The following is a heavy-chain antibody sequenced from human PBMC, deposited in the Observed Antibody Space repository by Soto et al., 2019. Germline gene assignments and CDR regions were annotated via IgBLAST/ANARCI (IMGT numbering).Heavy chain of an antibody. Sequence: QVQLQESGPGLVKPSETLSLTCTVSGGSISSYYWSWIRQPPGKGLEWIGCIYYSGSTTYNPSLKSRVTISVDTSKNQFSLKLSSVTAADTAVYYCARVGSSWATPTARYFDLWGRGTLVTVSS. V-gene: IGHV4-59*01. J-gene: IGHJ2*01. CDR3: ARVGSSWATPTARYFDL. CDR1: GGSISSYY. D-gene: IGHD6-13*01. CDR2: IYYSGST.